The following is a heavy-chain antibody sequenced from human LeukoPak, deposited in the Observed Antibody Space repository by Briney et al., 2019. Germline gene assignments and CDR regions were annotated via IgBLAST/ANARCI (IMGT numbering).Heavy chain of an antibody. V-gene: IGHV3-30*18. D-gene: IGHD2-2*01. Sequence: GGSLRLSCAASGFTFSSYGMHWVRQPPGKGLECVAVISYHGSNKYYADAVKRRFIMSRDNSKNTLYLQMNSLRAEDTAVYYCAKDSFITSCLDYWGQGTLVTVSS. CDR2: ISYHGSNK. CDR1: GFTFSSYG. J-gene: IGHJ4*02. CDR3: AKDSFITSCLDY.